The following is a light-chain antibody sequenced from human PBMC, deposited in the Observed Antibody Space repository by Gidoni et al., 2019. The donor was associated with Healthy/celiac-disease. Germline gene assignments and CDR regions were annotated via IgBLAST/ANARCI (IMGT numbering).Light chain of an antibody. CDR3: SSYTSSSVV. Sequence: ITISCTGTSSDVGGYNYVSWYQQHPGKAPKLMIYDVSNRPSGVSNRFSGSKSGNTASLTFSGLQAEDEADYYCSSYTSSSVVFGGGTKLTVL. J-gene: IGLJ2*01. CDR2: DVS. CDR1: SSDVGGYNY. V-gene: IGLV2-14*04.